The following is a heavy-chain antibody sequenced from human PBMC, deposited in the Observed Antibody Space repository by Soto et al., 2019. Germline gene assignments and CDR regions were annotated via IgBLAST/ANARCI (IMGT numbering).Heavy chain of an antibody. CDR2: ISGSGGST. Sequence: GGSLRLSCAASGFTFSSYAMSWVRQAPGKGLEWVSAISGSGGSTYYADSVKGRSTISRDNSKNTLYLQMNSLRAEDTAVYYCAKDLGYDILTGYYSPVYWGQGTLVTVSS. V-gene: IGHV3-23*01. CDR3: AKDLGYDILTGYYSPVY. D-gene: IGHD3-9*01. J-gene: IGHJ4*02. CDR1: GFTFSSYA.